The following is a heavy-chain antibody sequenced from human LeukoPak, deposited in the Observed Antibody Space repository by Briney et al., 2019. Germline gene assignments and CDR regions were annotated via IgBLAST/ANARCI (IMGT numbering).Heavy chain of an antibody. D-gene: IGHD5-24*01. Sequence: GGSLRLSCAASAFIFSRYAVSWVRQAPGKGLEWVSGFSDSGGTTTYYTDSVRGRFTISRDNSKNTLYLQMNSLRAEDTAVYYCAKRWLQYDAFDIWGQGTMVTVSS. CDR1: AFIFSRYA. V-gene: IGHV3-23*01. CDR2: FSDSGGTTT. CDR3: AKRWLQYDAFDI. J-gene: IGHJ3*02.